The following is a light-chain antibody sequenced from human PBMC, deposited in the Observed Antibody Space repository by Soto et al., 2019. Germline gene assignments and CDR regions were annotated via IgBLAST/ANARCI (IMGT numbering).Light chain of an antibody. CDR2: DVT. Sequence: QSVLTQPASVSGSPGQSITISCTGTSSDVGGYNYVSWYQHHPGKAPKLIIYDVTDRPSGVSNRFSGSKSGNTASLTISGLQAGDEADYYCSSYTSINTLDVVFGGGTKLTVL. V-gene: IGLV2-14*03. CDR1: SSDVGGYNY. CDR3: SSYTSINTLDVV. J-gene: IGLJ2*01.